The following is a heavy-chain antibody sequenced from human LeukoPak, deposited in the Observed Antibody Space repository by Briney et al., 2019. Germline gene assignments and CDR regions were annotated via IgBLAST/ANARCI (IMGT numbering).Heavy chain of an antibody. CDR1: GFTFSSYA. Sequence: GVSLRLSCAASGFTFSSYAMSWVRQAPGKGLEWVSAISGSGGSTHYADSVKGRFTISRDNSKNTLYLQMNSLRAEDTAVYYCARGGYSYDPFDYWGQGTLVTVSS. V-gene: IGHV3-23*01. CDR3: ARGGYSYDPFDY. D-gene: IGHD5-18*01. CDR2: ISGSGGST. J-gene: IGHJ4*02.